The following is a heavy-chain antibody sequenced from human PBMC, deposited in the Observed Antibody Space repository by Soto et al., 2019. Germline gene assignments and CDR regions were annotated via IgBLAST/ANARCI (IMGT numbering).Heavy chain of an antibody. D-gene: IGHD6-19*01. CDR2: IYYSGST. Sequence: SETXSLTCTVSDGPIRSYYWSWIRQPPGKGLEWIGYIYYSGSTNYNPSLKSRVTISVDTSKNQFSLKLSSVTAADTAVYYCARDSSGWYGLAYWGQGTLVTVSS. V-gene: IGHV4-59*01. J-gene: IGHJ4*02. CDR3: ARDSSGWYGLAY. CDR1: DGPIRSYY.